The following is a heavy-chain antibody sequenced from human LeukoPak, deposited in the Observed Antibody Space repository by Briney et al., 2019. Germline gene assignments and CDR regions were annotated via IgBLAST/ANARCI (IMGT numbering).Heavy chain of an antibody. V-gene: IGHV3-33*08. D-gene: IGHD6-13*01. Sequence: GGSLRLSCAASGFTFSSYAMSWVRQAPGKGLEWVAVIWYDGSNKYYADSVKGRFTISRDNSKNTLYLQMNSLRAEDTAVYYCARGQGSSWYFDYWGQGTLVTVSS. J-gene: IGHJ4*02. CDR1: GFTFSSYA. CDR3: ARGQGSSWYFDY. CDR2: IWYDGSNK.